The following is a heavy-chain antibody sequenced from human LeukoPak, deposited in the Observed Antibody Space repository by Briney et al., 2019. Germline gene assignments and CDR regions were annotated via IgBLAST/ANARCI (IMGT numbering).Heavy chain of an antibody. Sequence: GASVKVSCKASVYTFTSYGISWVRQAPGQGLEYMGWISAYNGNTKNAQNLQGRVTMTTDTSTSTAYMELRSLRSDDTAVYYCARTSSTSYGGVGDYWGQGTLVTVSS. J-gene: IGHJ4*02. D-gene: IGHD6-13*01. CDR3: ARTSSTSYGGVGDY. V-gene: IGHV1-18*01. CDR1: VYTFTSYG. CDR2: ISAYNGNT.